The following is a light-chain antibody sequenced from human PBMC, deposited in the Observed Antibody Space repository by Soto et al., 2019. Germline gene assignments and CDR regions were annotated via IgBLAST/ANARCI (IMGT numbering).Light chain of an antibody. CDR1: SSNIGTSS. CDR2: TTN. J-gene: IGLJ1*01. CDR3: AAWDDSLNGHV. V-gene: IGLV1-44*01. Sequence: SALTQPHSASGTPGQRVTISCSGSSSNIGTSSVHWFQQLPGTAPKLLISTTNQRPSGVPERFSGSKSGTSASLAISGLQSEDEADYYCAAWDDSLNGHVFGTGTTVTV.